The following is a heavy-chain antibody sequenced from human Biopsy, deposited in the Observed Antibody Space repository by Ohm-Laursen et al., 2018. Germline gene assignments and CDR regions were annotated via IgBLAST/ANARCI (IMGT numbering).Heavy chain of an antibody. CDR2: ISYDGSGE. V-gene: IGHV3-30*03. J-gene: IGHJ2*01. CDR1: GFTFSIYG. Sequence: SLRLSCSASGFTFSIYGMHWVRQAPGKGLEWVAVISYDGSGEYYADSLQGRFIISRDNPKNTVDLQMNSLRAEDTAVYFCARDGKRWDYSTYFSWHFDLWGRGTLVTVSS. CDR3: ARDGKRWDYSTYFSWHFDL. D-gene: IGHD4-11*01.